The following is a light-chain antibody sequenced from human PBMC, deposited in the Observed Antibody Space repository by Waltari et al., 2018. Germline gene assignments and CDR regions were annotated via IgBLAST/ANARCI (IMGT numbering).Light chain of an antibody. CDR3: CSYAGSNSFGVV. CDR2: ELS. CDR1: SSDVGSYNL. J-gene: IGLJ2*01. V-gene: IGLV2-23*02. Sequence: QSALTQPASVSGSPGQSITISCTGTSSDVGSYNLVSWYQQHPGKAPKLMIYELSKRPSGVSNRCSGSKAGNTASLTISGLQAEDEADYYCCSYAGSNSFGVVFGGGTKLTVL.